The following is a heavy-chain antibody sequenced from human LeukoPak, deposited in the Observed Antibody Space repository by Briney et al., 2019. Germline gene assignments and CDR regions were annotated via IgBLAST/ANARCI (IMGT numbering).Heavy chain of an antibody. D-gene: IGHD1-26*01. CDR2: IYDSGTI. Sequence: SETLSLTCTVSGDSISSSSYYWGWIRQPPGKELEWIGNIYDSGTIYYNPSLKSRVTISVDTSKNQLSLKLSSVTAADTAVYYCATDSVGDTTAFDYWGQGTLVTVSS. J-gene: IGHJ4*02. V-gene: IGHV4-39*01. CDR1: GDSISSSSYY. CDR3: ATDSVGDTTAFDY.